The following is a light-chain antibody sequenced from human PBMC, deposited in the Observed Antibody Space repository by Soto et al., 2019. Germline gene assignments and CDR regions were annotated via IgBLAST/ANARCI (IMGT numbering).Light chain of an antibody. J-gene: IGKJ4*01. Sequence: DVQMTQSPSTLSASVGDRVTFTCRASQSVSDYLAWYQQKPGKAPKLLIYKTSRLETGVPSRFSGSGSGTEFTLTISSLQPDDFATYYCQHYSGYPLTFGGGTRVDIK. CDR3: QHYSGYPLT. CDR2: KTS. V-gene: IGKV1-5*03. CDR1: QSVSDY.